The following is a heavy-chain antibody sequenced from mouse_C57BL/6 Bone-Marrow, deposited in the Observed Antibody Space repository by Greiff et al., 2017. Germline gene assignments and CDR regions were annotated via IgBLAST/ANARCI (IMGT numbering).Heavy chain of an antibody. CDR2: IYPRSGNT. J-gene: IGHJ4*01. Sequence: LQESGAELARPGASVKLSCKASGYTFTSYGISWVKQRTGQGLEWIGEIYPRSGNTYYNEKFKGKATLTADKSSSTAYMELRSLTSEDSAVYFCARGNYYAMDYWGQGTSVTVSS. CDR3: ARGNYYAMDY. V-gene: IGHV1-81*01. CDR1: GYTFTSYG. D-gene: IGHD2-1*01.